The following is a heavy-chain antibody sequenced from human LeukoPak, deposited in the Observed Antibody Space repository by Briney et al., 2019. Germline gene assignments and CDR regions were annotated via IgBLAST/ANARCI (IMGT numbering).Heavy chain of an antibody. CDR1: GGSINNSY. V-gene: IGHV4-59*08. D-gene: IGHD2-15*01. J-gene: IGHJ4*02. Sequence: SETLSLTCTVSGGSINNSYWSWIRQPPGKGLEWIGYIYYSGTTNYNPSLKSRVTISVDTSKNQLSLKLSSVTAADTAVYYCARRARYCSGGNCYAYFDYWGQGTLVTVSS. CDR3: ARRARYCSGGNCYAYFDY. CDR2: IYYSGTT.